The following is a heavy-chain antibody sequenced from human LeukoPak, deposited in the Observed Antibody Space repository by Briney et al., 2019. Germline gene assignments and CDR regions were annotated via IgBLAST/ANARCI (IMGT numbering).Heavy chain of an antibody. Sequence: GGTLRLSCAASGFTFSSYGMSWVRQAPGKGLEWVSAISGSGGSTYYADSVKGRFTISRDNAKNSLYLQMNSLGAEDTAVYYCARAGYCSSTSCYYYYMDVWGKGTTVTVSS. CDR1: GFTFSSYG. J-gene: IGHJ6*03. CDR2: ISGSGGST. V-gene: IGHV3-23*01. D-gene: IGHD2-2*01. CDR3: ARAGYCSSTSCYYYYMDV.